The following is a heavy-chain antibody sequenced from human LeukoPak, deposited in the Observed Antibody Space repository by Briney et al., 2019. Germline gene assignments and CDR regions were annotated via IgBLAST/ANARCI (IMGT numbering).Heavy chain of an antibody. CDR3: ARMTTVTTWGFDY. Sequence: SETLSLTCTVSGYSISSGYYWGWIRQPPGKGLEWIGSINHSGSTNYNPSLKSRVTISVDTSKNQFSLKLSSVTAADTAVYYCARMTTVTTWGFDYWGQGTLVTVSS. CDR1: GYSISSGYY. D-gene: IGHD4-17*01. V-gene: IGHV4-38-2*02. CDR2: INHSGST. J-gene: IGHJ4*02.